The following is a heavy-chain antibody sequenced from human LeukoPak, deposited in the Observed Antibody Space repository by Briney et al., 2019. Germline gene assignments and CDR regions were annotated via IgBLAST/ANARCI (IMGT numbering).Heavy chain of an antibody. V-gene: IGHV4-59*01. CDR2: IYYSGST. J-gene: IGHJ4*02. Sequence: SETLSLTCTVSGGSISSYYWSWIRQPPGKGLEWIGYIYYSGSTNYNPSLKSRVTISVDTSKNQFSLKLSSVTAADTAVYYCARVMVRGVPDYWGQGTLVTVSS. CDR1: GGSISSYY. CDR3: ARVMVRGVPDY. D-gene: IGHD3-10*01.